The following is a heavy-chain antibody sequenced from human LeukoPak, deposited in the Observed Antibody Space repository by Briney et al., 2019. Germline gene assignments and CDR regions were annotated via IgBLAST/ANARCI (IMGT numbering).Heavy chain of an antibody. CDR1: GFTFSSYG. Sequence: GGSLRLSCAASGFTFSSYGMHWVRQAPGKGLEWVAFIRYDGSNKYYADSAKGRFTISRDNSKNTLYLQMNSLRAEDTAVYYCAKSRRGYYQLAFDIWGQGTMVTVSS. CDR3: AKSRRGYYQLAFDI. J-gene: IGHJ3*02. V-gene: IGHV3-30*02. CDR2: IRYDGSNK. D-gene: IGHD3-22*01.